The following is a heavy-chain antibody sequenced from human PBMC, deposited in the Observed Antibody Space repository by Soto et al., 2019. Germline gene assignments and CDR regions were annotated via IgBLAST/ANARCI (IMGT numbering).Heavy chain of an antibody. V-gene: IGHV1-46*04. CDR2: INPSGGST. D-gene: IGHD3-22*01. Sequence: QVQLVQSGAEVKKPGASVKVSCKASGYTFTSYYMHWVRQAPGQGLEWMGIINPSGGSTSYAQKLQGRVTMTRDKSTSTVYMELSSLRSEDTAVYYCARGADYYDSSGYRYYFDYWGQGTLVTVSS. CDR1: GYTFTSYY. J-gene: IGHJ4*02. CDR3: ARGADYYDSSGYRYYFDY.